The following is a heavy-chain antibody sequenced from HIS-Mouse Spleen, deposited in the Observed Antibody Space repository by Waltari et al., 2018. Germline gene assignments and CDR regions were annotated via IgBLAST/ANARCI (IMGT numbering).Heavy chain of an antibody. J-gene: IGHJ2*01. V-gene: IGHV4-39*07. CDR1: GCSISSSSYY. CDR3: AREIPYSSSWYDWYFDL. CDR2: SYYSGRT. D-gene: IGHD6-13*01. Sequence: QLQLQESGPGLVKPSETLSLTCTVSGCSISSSSYYWGWIRPPPGTGLEWIGRSYYSGRTYYNQALKRRVTISVDTSKDQFSLKLSSVTAADTAVYYCAREIPYSSSWYDWYFDLWGRGTLVTVSS.